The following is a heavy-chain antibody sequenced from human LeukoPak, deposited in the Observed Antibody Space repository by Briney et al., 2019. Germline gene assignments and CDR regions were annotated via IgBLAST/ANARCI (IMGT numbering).Heavy chain of an antibody. V-gene: IGHV3-30*02. Sequence: GGSLILSCATSGFPFSSYGMQWVREAPGKGLEWVACIRYDGNTKYYADPVKGRFTVSRDNSENTLFLQMSSLRTEDTAVYYCAKENTRDGYRHFHYWGQGTLVTVSS. CDR2: IRYDGNTK. J-gene: IGHJ4*02. CDR1: GFPFSSYG. D-gene: IGHD5-24*01. CDR3: AKENTRDGYRHFHY.